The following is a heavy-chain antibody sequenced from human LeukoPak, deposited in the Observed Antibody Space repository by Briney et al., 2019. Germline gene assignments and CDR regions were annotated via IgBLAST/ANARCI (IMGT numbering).Heavy chain of an antibody. CDR3: ARAGGTTVVRSYFDY. Sequence: PGGSLRLSCAASGFTFSSYAMHWVRQAPGKGLEYVSAISSNGGSTYYANSVKGRFTISGDNSKNTLYLQMGSLRAEDMAVYYCARAGGTTVVRSYFDYWGQGTLVTVSS. CDR2: ISSNGGST. CDR1: GFTFSSYA. D-gene: IGHD4-23*01. J-gene: IGHJ4*02. V-gene: IGHV3-64*01.